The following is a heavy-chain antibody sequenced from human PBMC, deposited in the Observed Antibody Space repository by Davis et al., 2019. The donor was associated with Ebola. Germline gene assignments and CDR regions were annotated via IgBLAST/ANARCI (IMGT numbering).Heavy chain of an antibody. CDR1: GFTFSSYG. D-gene: IGHD3-3*01. V-gene: IGHV3-30*18. CDR3: AKDRYFGVVTDLYYYYYGMDV. J-gene: IGHJ6*02. CDR2: ISYDGSNK. Sequence: GESLKISCAASGFTFSSYGMHWVRQAPGKGLEWVAVISYDGSNKYYADSVKGRFTISRDNSKNTLYLQMNSLRAEDTAVYYCAKDRYFGVVTDLYYYYYGMDVWGQGTTVTVSS.